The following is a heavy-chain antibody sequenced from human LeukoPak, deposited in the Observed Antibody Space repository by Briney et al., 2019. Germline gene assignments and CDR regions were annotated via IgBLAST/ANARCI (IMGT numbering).Heavy chain of an antibody. CDR2: INLNRGCT. V-gene: IGHV1-2*02. CDR3: ASGLITMVRGVIITFFDY. Sequence: ASVRVSCKASGYTFSGYYMHWVRPAPGQGLEWMAWINLNRGCTNCAQKFQGRVTMTSDTSISTAYMELSRLRSNDTAVYYGASGLITMVRGVIITFFDYWGQGTLVTVSS. CDR1: GYTFSGYY. J-gene: IGHJ4*02. D-gene: IGHD3-10*01.